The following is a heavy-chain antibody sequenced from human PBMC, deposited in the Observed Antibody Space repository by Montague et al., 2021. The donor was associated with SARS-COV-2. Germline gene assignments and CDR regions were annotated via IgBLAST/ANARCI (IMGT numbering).Heavy chain of an antibody. D-gene: IGHD3-10*01. Sequence: SETLSLTCAVYGGSFSGYYWSWIRQSPGKGLEWIGEINHSGSTNYNPSLKSRVTISVDTSKNQFSLKLSSVTAADTAVYYCARDPGGAYGMDVWGQGTTVTVSS. CDR1: GGSFSGYY. V-gene: IGHV4-34*01. J-gene: IGHJ6*02. CDR3: ARDPGGAYGMDV. CDR2: INHSGST.